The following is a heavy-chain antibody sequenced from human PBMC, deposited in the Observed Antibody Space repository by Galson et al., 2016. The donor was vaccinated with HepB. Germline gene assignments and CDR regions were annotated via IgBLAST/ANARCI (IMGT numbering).Heavy chain of an antibody. J-gene: IGHJ4*02. CDR2: INAGNGNT. CDR1: GYTFTSYV. D-gene: IGHD3-10*01. V-gene: IGHV1-3*01. CDR3: ARGVTLLRAVIYLVY. Sequence: SGYTFTSYVIHWVRQAPGQGLEWMGWINAGNGNTKYSQKFQDRVTITRDTSASSAYMELSSLRSEDTAIYYCARGVTLLRAVIYLVYWGQGTLVTVSS.